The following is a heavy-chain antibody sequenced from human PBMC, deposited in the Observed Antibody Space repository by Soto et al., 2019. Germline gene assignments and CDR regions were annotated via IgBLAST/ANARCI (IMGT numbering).Heavy chain of an antibody. CDR3: ARIRKSYYYGSGSYYNGRGSSFDP. CDR1: GGSISSYY. CDR2: IYYSGST. Sequence: PSETLSLTCTVSGGSISSYYWSWIRQPPGEGLEWIGYIYYSGSTNYNPSLKSRVTISVDTSKNQFSLKLSSVTAADTAVYYCARIRKSYYYGSGSYYNGRGSSFDPWGQGTLVTVSS. V-gene: IGHV4-59*01. D-gene: IGHD3-10*01. J-gene: IGHJ5*02.